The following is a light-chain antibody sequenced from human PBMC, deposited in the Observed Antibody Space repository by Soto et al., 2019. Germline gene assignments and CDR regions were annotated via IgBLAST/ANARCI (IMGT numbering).Light chain of an antibody. V-gene: IGKV1-9*01. CDR3: QQLNVNLL. Sequence: IQLTQSPSSLSASIGDRVTITCRASQDIATYLAWYQQKPWNAPKLLIYAASTLHSGVPSRFSGSGSGTDFTLTISSLQTEDFVTHYCQQLNVNLLFGQGTKLEIK. J-gene: IGKJ2*01. CDR1: QDIATY. CDR2: AAS.